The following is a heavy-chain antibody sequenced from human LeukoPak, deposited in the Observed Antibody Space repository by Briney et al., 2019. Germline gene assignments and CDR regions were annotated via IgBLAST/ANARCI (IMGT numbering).Heavy chain of an antibody. CDR1: GYTFTGYY. CDR2: INPNSGVT. Sequence: ASVKVSCRASGYTFTGYYMHWVRQAPGQGLEWMGWINPNSGVTNYAQKFQGRVTMTRDTSISTAYMELSRLRSDDTAVYYCARDDYSNYDDFDYWGLGTLVTVSS. J-gene: IGHJ4*02. V-gene: IGHV1-2*02. D-gene: IGHD4-11*01. CDR3: ARDDYSNYDDFDY.